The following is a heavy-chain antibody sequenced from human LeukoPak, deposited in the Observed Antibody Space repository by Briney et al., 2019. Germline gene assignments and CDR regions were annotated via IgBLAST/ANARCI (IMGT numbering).Heavy chain of an antibody. Sequence: PSGALSLTCGVSGGSISNTNWWSWVRQPPGQGLEWIGEISLTGLTHYNPSLESRVTVSLDKSKNQLSLNLTSVTAADTAVYYCARPLFRGYIFGWGYWGQGTLVTASS. V-gene: IGHV4-4*02. D-gene: IGHD5-18*01. CDR2: ISLTGLT. CDR3: ARPLFRGYIFGWGY. CDR1: GGSISNTNW. J-gene: IGHJ4*02.